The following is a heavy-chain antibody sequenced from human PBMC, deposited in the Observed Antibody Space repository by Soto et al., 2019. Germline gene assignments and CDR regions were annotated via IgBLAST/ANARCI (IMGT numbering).Heavy chain of an antibody. CDR1: GFTFSSYA. V-gene: IGHV3-23*01. Sequence: EAQLLESGGGLVQPGGSLRLSCAASGFTFSSYAMSWVRQAPGKGLEWVSVISGSGGSTYYADSVKGRFTISRDNSKNTLYLQMNSLKADDTAVYYCAKDVYGDSASGYMDVWGKGTTVTVSS. CDR3: AKDVYGDSASGYMDV. CDR2: ISGSGGST. J-gene: IGHJ6*03. D-gene: IGHD4-17*01.